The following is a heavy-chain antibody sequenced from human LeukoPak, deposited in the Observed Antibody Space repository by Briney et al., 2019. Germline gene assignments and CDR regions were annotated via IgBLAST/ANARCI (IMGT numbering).Heavy chain of an antibody. Sequence: PGGSLRLSCAASGFTFSSHAMHWVRQAPGKGLEWVAVISYDGSNKYYADSVKGRFTTSRDNSKNTLYVQMNSLRAEDTAVYYCARARDGAFYDFWSSYHCSLDYWGQGTLVTVSS. CDR1: GFTFSSHA. D-gene: IGHD3-3*01. V-gene: IGHV3-30*01. CDR3: ARARDGAFYDFWSSYHCSLDY. CDR2: ISYDGSNK. J-gene: IGHJ4*02.